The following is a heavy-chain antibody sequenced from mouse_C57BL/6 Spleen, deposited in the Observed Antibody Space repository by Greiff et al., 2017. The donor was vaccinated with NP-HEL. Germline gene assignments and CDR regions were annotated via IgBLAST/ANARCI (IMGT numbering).Heavy chain of an antibody. CDR3: ARSGYYLLVDY. V-gene: IGHV1-69*01. CDR2: IDPSDSYT. D-gene: IGHD2-3*01. CDR1: GYTFTSYW. J-gene: IGHJ4*01. Sequence: QVQLKQPGAELVMPGASVKLSCKASGYTFTSYWMHWVKQRPGQGLEWIGEIDPSDSYTNYNQKFKGKSTLTVDKSSSTAYMQLSSLTSEDSAVYYCARSGYYLLVDYWGQGTSVTVSS.